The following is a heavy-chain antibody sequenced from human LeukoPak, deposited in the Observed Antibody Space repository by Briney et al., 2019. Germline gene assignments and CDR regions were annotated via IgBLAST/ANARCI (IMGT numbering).Heavy chain of an antibody. CDR2: IYYSGST. V-gene: IGHV4-59*01. D-gene: IGHD3-22*01. J-gene: IGHJ4*02. CDR1: GGSISSYY. Sequence: SETLSLTCTVSGGSISSYYWSWIRQPPGKGLEWIGYIYYSGSTNYNPSLKSRVTISVDTSKNQFSLKLSSVTAADTAVCYCAAGVYYYDSSGYIPGLDYWGQGTLVTVSS. CDR3: AAGVYYYDSSGYIPGLDY.